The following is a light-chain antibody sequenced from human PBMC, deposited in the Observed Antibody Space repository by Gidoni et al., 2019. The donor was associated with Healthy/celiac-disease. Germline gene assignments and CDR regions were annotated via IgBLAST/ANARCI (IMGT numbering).Light chain of an antibody. J-gene: IGKJ2*01. V-gene: IGKV3-20*01. CDR3: QQYGGSPYT. CDR1: QSVSSSY. CDR2: GAS. Sequence: EIVLTQSPGTLSLSPGERATLSCRASQSVSSSYLAWYQQKPGQAPRLLIYGASTRATGIPDRFSGSGSGTDSTLTISRLEPEDFAVYYCQQYGGSPYTFXXXTKLEIK.